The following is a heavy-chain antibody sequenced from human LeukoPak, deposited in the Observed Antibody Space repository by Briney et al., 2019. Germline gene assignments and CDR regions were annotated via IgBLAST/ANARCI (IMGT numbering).Heavy chain of an antibody. J-gene: IGHJ5*02. CDR3: ARDKGWFDP. V-gene: IGHV1-69*05. CDR1: GYTFTSYD. CDR2: IIPIFGTA. Sequence: SVKVSCKASGYTFTSYDINWVRQATGQGLEWMGGIIPIFGTANYAQKFQGRVTITTDESTSTAYMELSSLRSEDTAVYYCARDKGWFDPWGQGTLVTVSS.